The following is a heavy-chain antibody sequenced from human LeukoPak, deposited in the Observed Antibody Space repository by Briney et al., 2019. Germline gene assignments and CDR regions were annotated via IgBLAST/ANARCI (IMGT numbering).Heavy chain of an antibody. CDR1: GYTFTTYG. V-gene: IGHV1-18*01. Sequence: GASVKVSCETSGYTFTTYGISWVRQAPGQGLEWMGWISTYNGDTNYAQKLQGRVTMTADTSTSTTYMELRSLRSDDTAVYYCARVLRYSSGWYEDYWGQGTLVTVSS. CDR3: ARVLRYSSGWYEDY. CDR2: ISTYNGDT. J-gene: IGHJ4*02. D-gene: IGHD6-19*01.